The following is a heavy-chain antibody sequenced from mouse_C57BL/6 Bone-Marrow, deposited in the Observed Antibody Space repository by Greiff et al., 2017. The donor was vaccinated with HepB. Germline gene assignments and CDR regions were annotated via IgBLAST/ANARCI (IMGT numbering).Heavy chain of an antibody. Sequence: VQLQQPGAELVKPGASVKLSCKASGYTFTSYWMQWVKQRPGQGLEWIGEIAPSDSYTNYNQKFKGKATLTVDTSSSTAYMQLSSLTSEYSAVYYCARVITTVVATRDYYAMDYWGQGTSVTVSS. D-gene: IGHD1-1*01. V-gene: IGHV1-50*01. CDR1: GYTFTSYW. CDR3: ARVITTVVATRDYYAMDY. J-gene: IGHJ4*01. CDR2: IAPSDSYT.